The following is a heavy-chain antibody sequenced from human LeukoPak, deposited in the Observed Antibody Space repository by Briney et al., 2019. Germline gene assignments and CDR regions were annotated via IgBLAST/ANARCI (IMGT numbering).Heavy chain of an antibody. D-gene: IGHD5-18*01. J-gene: IGHJ6*03. CDR2: IYSSGST. CDR3: ANAVDTDYMDV. Sequence: SETLSLTCTVSGDSISSSGYYWGWIRQPPGKGLEWIGNIYSSGSTYYNSSLKSRVTISVDTSKNQFSLKLSSVTAADTAVYYCANAVDTDYMDVWGKGTTVSISS. CDR1: GDSISSSGYY. V-gene: IGHV4-39*01.